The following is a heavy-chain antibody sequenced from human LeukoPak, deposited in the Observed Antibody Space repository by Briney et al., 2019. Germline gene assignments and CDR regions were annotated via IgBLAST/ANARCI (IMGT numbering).Heavy chain of an antibody. CDR3: ATSVTDYGGNFFY. CDR1: GFTFSSYA. J-gene: IGHJ4*02. Sequence: GGSLRLTCAASGFTFSSYAMTWLRQAPWKGPDGVSVISGSGEITYYADSVKGRFSISRDNSKKTLYLQMNSLRADDTAVYYCATSVTDYGGNFFYWGQGTLVTVSS. V-gene: IGHV3-23*01. CDR2: ISGSGEIT. D-gene: IGHD4-23*01.